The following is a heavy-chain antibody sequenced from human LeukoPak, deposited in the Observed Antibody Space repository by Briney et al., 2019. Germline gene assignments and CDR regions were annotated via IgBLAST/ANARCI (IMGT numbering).Heavy chain of an antibody. Sequence: GASVKVSCKASGYTFTSYAMHWVRQAPGQRPEWRGWINAGNGNTKYSQKFQGRVTITRDTSASTAYMELSSLRSEDTAVYYCARDLLVRGVIILFGYWGQGTLVTVSS. J-gene: IGHJ4*02. CDR3: ARDLLVRGVIILFGY. D-gene: IGHD3-10*01. V-gene: IGHV1-3*01. CDR1: GYTFTSYA. CDR2: INAGNGNT.